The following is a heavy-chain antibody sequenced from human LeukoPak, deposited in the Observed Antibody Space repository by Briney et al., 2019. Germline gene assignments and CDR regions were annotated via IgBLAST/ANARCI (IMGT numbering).Heavy chain of an antibody. Sequence: GGPLRLSCAASGFTFKSYSMNWVRQAPGRGREWVPSISNSRSYIYYADSVKGRFTISRNNAKNSLYLKMNSLRAEDTAVYYCARDALEGCTNGVCYSTDDAFDIWGQGTMVTVSS. J-gene: IGHJ3*02. CDR3: ARDALEGCTNGVCYSTDDAFDI. V-gene: IGHV3-21*01. D-gene: IGHD2-8*01. CDR1: GFTFKSYS. CDR2: ISNSRSYI.